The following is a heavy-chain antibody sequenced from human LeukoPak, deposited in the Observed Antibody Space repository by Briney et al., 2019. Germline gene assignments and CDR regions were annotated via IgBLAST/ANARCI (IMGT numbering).Heavy chain of an antibody. Sequence: PGGSLRLSCAASGFTFSSYSMNWVRQAPGKGLEWVSAISGSGGSTYYADSVKGRFTISRDNSKNTLYLQMNSLRAEDTAVYYCAKDQRERSYYDSSGYSYYFDYWGQGTLVTVSS. CDR3: AKDQRERSYYDSSGYSYYFDY. CDR2: ISGSGGST. D-gene: IGHD3-22*01. J-gene: IGHJ4*02. CDR1: GFTFSSYS. V-gene: IGHV3-23*01.